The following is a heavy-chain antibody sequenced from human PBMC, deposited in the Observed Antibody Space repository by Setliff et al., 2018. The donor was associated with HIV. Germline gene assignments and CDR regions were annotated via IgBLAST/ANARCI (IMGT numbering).Heavy chain of an antibody. CDR2: INAGNGNT. CDR3: ARIPNHSSGFDY. V-gene: IGHV1-3*01. CDR1: GYTFTNYA. J-gene: IGHJ4*02. Sequence: ASVKDSCKASGYTFTNYAMHWLRQAPGQRLEWMGWINAGNGNTRYSPKFQGRVTITADESTTTAYMDLSSLRSEDTAVYYFARIPNHSSGFDYWGQGTPVTVSS. D-gene: IGHD3-22*01.